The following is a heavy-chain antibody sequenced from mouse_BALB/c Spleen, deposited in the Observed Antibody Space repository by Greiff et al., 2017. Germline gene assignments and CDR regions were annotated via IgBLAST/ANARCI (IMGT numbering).Heavy chain of an antibody. V-gene: IGHV1-12*01. Sequence: QVQLQQPGAELVKPGASVKMSCKASGYTFTSYNMHWVKQTPGQGLEWIGAIYPGNGDTSYNQKFKGKATLTADKSSSTAYMQLSSLTSEDSAVYYCARFGPNYYGSSYPYYAMDYWGQGTSVTVSS. CDR1: GYTFTSYN. J-gene: IGHJ4*01. D-gene: IGHD1-1*01. CDR3: ARFGPNYYGSSYPYYAMDY. CDR2: IYPGNGDT.